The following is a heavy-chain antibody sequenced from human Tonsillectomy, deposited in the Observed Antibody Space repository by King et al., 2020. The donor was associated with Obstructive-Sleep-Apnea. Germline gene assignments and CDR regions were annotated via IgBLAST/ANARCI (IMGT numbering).Heavy chain of an antibody. V-gene: IGHV2-5*02. D-gene: IGHD2-21*02. CDR2: IYWDDDK. CDR3: AHRTCGGDCYTIWVAFDI. J-gene: IGHJ3*02. CDR1: GFSLSTSEVG. Sequence: TLKESGPTLVKPTQTLTLTCTFSGFSLSTSEVGVGWIRQPPGKALEWLAVIYWDDDKRYSPPLKSRLTITKDTSKNQVVLTMTNMDPVDTATYYCAHRTCGGDCYTIWVAFDIWGQGTMVTVSS.